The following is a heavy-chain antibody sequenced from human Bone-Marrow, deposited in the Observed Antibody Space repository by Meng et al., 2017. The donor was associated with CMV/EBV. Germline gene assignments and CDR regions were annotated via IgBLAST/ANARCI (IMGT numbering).Heavy chain of an antibody. CDR3: ARGVLFGEAGTVLDY. J-gene: IGHJ4*02. D-gene: IGHD1-7*01. V-gene: IGHV1-69*12. CDR1: GGTFRSYA. Sequence: QVKLVTAGAEVKKPVSSVQVSCKASGGTFRSYAISWVRQAPGQVLEGSGGIIPIFGTSNYAQKFQGRVTITADESTSTAYMELSSLRSEDTAVYYCARGVLFGEAGTVLDYWGQGTLVTVSS. CDR2: IIPIFGTS.